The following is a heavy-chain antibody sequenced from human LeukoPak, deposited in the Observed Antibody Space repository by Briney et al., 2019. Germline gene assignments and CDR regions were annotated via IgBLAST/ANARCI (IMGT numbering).Heavy chain of an antibody. CDR2: ISYDGSNK. Sequence: GGSLRLSCAASGFTFSSYAMHWVRQAPGKGLEWVAVISYDGSNKYYADSVKGRFTISRDNSKNTLYLRMNSLRAEDTAVYYCAREVGSDYYDSRLDYWGQGTLVTVSS. V-gene: IGHV3-30-3*01. D-gene: IGHD3-22*01. J-gene: IGHJ4*02. CDR3: AREVGSDYYDSRLDY. CDR1: GFTFSSYA.